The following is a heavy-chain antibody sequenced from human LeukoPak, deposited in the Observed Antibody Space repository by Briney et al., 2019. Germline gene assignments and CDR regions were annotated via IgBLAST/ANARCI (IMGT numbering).Heavy chain of an antibody. CDR1: GGSISSYY. Sequence: PSETLSLTCTVSGGSISSYYWSWIRQPAGKGLERIGRIYTSGSTNYNPSPKSRVTISVDKSKNQFSLKLSSVTAADTAVYYCARENYDILTGYSYFDYWGQGTLVTVSS. D-gene: IGHD3-9*01. CDR2: IYTSGST. J-gene: IGHJ4*02. V-gene: IGHV4-4*07. CDR3: ARENYDILTGYSYFDY.